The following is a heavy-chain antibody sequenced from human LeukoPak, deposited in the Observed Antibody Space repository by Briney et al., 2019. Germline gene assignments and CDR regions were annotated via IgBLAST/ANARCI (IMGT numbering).Heavy chain of an antibody. CDR1: GFTFSSYD. J-gene: IGHJ3*02. V-gene: IGHV3-30*18. Sequence: GGSLRLSCAASGFTFSSYDMHWVRQAPGKGLEWVAAISYDGSNKYYADSVKGRFTISRDNSKNTLYLQINSLRAEDTAVYYCAKDTTYTTPFNAFDIWGQGTMVTVSS. CDR2: ISYDGSNK. D-gene: IGHD1-1*01. CDR3: AKDTTYTTPFNAFDI.